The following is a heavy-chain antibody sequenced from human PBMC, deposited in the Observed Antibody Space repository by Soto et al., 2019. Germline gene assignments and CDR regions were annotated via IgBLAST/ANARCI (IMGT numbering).Heavy chain of an antibody. D-gene: IGHD2-21*02. CDR2: IIPIFGTA. CDR3: ARGGGIVVVTAPYDH. V-gene: IGHV1-69*13. CDR1: GGTFSSYA. Sequence: SVKVSCKASGGTFSSYAISWVRQAPGQGLEWMGGIIPIFGTADYAQKFQGRVAITADASTSTAYMELSSLRSEDTAVYYCARGGGIVVVTAPYDHWGQGTLVTVSS. J-gene: IGHJ4*02.